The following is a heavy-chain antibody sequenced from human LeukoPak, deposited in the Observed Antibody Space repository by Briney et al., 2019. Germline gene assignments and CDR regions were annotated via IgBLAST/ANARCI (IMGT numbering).Heavy chain of an antibody. D-gene: IGHD7-27*01. V-gene: IGHV3-48*03. CDR3: ARDRELGITAH. J-gene: IGHJ4*02. CDR2: ISSSGSTI. CDR1: GFTFSSYE. Sequence: GGSLRLSCAASGFTFSSYEMNWVRQAPGKGLEWVSYISSSGSTIYYADSVKGRFTISRDNAKNSLYLQMNSLRAEDTAVYYCARDRELGITAHWGQGTLVTVSS.